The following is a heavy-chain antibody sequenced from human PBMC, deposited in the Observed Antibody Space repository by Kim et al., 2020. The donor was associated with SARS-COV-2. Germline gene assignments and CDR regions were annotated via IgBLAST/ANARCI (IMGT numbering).Heavy chain of an antibody. D-gene: IGHD1-26*01. J-gene: IGHJ3*02. CDR1: GFTFSSYA. V-gene: IGHV3-30*04. CDR3: ARPYSGSYFSAFDI. CDR2: ISYDGSNK. Sequence: GGSLRLSCAVSGFTFSSYAMHWVRQAPGKGLEWVAVISYDGSNKYYADSVKGRFTISRDNSKNTLYLQMNSLRAEDTAVYYCARPYSGSYFSAFDIWGQGTMVTVSS.